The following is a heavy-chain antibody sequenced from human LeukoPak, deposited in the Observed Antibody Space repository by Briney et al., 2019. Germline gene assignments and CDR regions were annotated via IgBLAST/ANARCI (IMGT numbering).Heavy chain of an antibody. CDR2: IGFSGSPI. V-gene: IGHV3-11*01. J-gene: IGHJ4*02. CDR1: GFTFSDYY. CDR3: ARRTPQRALDN. D-gene: IGHD5-24*01. Sequence: GGSLRLSCAAYGFTFSDYYMSWIRQAPGKGLEWVSSIGFSGSPIYYADSVKGRFTISRDNAKNSLFLQINSLRAEDTAVYYCARRTPQRALDNWGQGILVTVSS.